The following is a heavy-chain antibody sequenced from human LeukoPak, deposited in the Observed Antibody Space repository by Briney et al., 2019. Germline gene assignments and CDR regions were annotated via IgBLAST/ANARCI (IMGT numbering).Heavy chain of an antibody. V-gene: IGHV4-38-2*02. CDR2: IYHSGST. CDR1: GYSISSGYY. D-gene: IGHD3-3*01. CDR3: ARAPDDSTIFGVTPYNWFDP. J-gene: IGHJ5*02. Sequence: PSETLSLTCTVSGYSISSGYYWGWIRQPPGKGLERIGSIYHSGSTYYNPSLKSRVTISVDTSKNQFSLKLSSVTAADTAVYYCARAPDDSTIFGVTPYNWFDPWGQGTLVTVSS.